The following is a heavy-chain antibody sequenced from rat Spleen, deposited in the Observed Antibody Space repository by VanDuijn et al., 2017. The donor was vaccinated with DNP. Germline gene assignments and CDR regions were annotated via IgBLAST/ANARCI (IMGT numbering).Heavy chain of an antibody. CDR2: IQSGGNT. J-gene: IGHJ4*01. CDR3: ARSLATVVPTGAMDA. V-gene: IGHV2-27*01. Sequence: QVQLKESGPDLVQPSQTLSLTCTVSGFSLTNYHVHWVRQPPGKGLEWMGRIQSGGNTDYNSALKSRLSISRDTSKRQVFLKMSSVQAEDTAMYFCARSLATVVPTGAMDAWGQGTSVTVSS. CDR1: GFSLTNYH. D-gene: IGHD1-3*01.